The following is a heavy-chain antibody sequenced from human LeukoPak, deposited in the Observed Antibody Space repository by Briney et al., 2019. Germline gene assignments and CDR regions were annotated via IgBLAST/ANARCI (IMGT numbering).Heavy chain of an antibody. CDR1: EFTLTSYS. CDR3: AREAYSGSFLDY. Sequence: GGSLRLSCATSEFTLTSYSMNWVRQAPGKGLEWLSYSRSGSSVTFYADSVRGRFTISRDDAKNSLYLQMNNLRAEDTAIYYCAREAYSGSFLDYWGLGTLVTVSS. D-gene: IGHD1-26*01. V-gene: IGHV3-48*04. CDR2: SRSGSSVT. J-gene: IGHJ4*02.